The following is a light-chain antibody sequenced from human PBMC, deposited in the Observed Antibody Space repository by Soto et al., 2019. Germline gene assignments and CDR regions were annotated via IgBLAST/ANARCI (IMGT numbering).Light chain of an antibody. J-gene: IGLJ3*02. CDR3: SSYTSSSDLGV. CDR1: SSDVGDYNF. CDR2: EVS. V-gene: IGLV2-14*01. Sequence: QSVLTQPASVSGSPGQSITISCTGTSSDVGDYNFVSWYQQYPGKAPKLMIYEVSNRPSGVSNRFSGSKSGNTASLTISGLQAEDEADYYWSSYTSSSDLGVFGGGTKLTVL.